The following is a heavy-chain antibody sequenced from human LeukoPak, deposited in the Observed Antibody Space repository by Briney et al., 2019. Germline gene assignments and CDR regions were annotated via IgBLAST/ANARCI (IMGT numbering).Heavy chain of an antibody. CDR3: ASQAVAGTLSYFDY. CDR2: ISSSGSTI. J-gene: IGHJ4*02. Sequence: GGSLGLSCAASGFTFSSYEMNWVRQAPGKGLEWVSYISSSGSTIYYADSVKGRFTISRDNAKNSLYLQMNSLRAEDTAVYYCASQAVAGTLSYFDYWGQGTLVTVSS. V-gene: IGHV3-48*03. CDR1: GFTFSSYE. D-gene: IGHD6-19*01.